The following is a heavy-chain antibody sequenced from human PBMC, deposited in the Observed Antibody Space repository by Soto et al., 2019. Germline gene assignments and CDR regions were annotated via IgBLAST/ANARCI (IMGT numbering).Heavy chain of an antibody. CDR3: ARVQAREQYYYYYGMDV. Sequence: AGSLRLSCAASGFTFSSYCMNWVRQAPVKVLVWVARINSDGSSTSYADSVKVRFTISTDNAKNTLYLQMNSLRAEDMAVYSCARVQAREQYYYYYGMDVWAQGTTVTASS. CDR2: INSDGSST. D-gene: IGHD1-1*01. CDR1: GFTFSSYC. J-gene: IGHJ6*02. V-gene: IGHV3-74*01.